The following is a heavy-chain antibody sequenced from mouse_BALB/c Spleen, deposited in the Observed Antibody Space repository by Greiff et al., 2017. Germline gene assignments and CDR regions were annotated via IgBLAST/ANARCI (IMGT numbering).Heavy chain of an antibody. J-gene: IGHJ3*01. V-gene: IGHV1-7*01. Sequence: QVQLKQSGAELAKPGASVKMSCKASGYTFTSYWMHWVKQRPGQGLEWIGYINPSTGYTEYNQKFKDKATLTADKSSSTAYMQLSSLTSEDSAVYYCARSQYGNYRFAYWGQGTLVTVSA. CDR3: ARSQYGNYRFAY. CDR2: INPSTGYT. CDR1: GYTFTSYW. D-gene: IGHD2-10*02.